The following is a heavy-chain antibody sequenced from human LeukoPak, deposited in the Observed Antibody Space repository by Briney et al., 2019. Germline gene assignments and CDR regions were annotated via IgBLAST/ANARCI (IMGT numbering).Heavy chain of an antibody. J-gene: IGHJ6*02. CDR3: TTEEEHGMDV. V-gene: IGHV3-15*01. CDR1: GFTFGNAW. Sequence: GGSLRPSCAAAGFTFGNAWMSWVRQAPGKGLEWVGRIKSKTDGGTTDYAAPVKGRFTISRDDSKNTLYLQMNSLKTEDTAVYYCTTEEEHGMDVWGQGTTVTVSS. CDR2: IKSKTDGGTT. D-gene: IGHD1-26*01.